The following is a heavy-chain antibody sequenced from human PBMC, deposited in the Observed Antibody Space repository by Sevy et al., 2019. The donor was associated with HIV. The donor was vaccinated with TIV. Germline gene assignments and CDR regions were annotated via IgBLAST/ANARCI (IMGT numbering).Heavy chain of an antibody. Sequence: SETLSLTCTVSGGSISTTYYWGWIRQAPGKGLEWIGSIYYSGSTYYKSSLKSRVTMSVDTSKNQFSLRLSSVTAADTVMYFCARHHLPYCGSDCLNDDAFDIWGQGTMVTVSS. D-gene: IGHD2-21*02. V-gene: IGHV4-39*01. CDR1: GGSISTTYY. CDR3: ARHHLPYCGSDCLNDDAFDI. CDR2: IYYSGST. J-gene: IGHJ3*02.